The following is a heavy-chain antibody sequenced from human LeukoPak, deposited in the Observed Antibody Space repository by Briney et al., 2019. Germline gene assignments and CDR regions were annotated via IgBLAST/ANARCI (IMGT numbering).Heavy chain of an antibody. CDR3: VKGRSSKISAAWDY. CDR2: ISNNGGTT. Sequence: GGSLRLSCSASGFTLSSYAMHWVRQAPGRGLEYVSSISNNGGTTYYADSVKGRFTISRDNSKNTLYLQMRSLITEDTAVYYCVKGRSSKISAAWDYWGQGTLVTVSS. J-gene: IGHJ4*02. CDR1: GFTLSSYA. V-gene: IGHV3-64D*06. D-gene: IGHD6-13*01.